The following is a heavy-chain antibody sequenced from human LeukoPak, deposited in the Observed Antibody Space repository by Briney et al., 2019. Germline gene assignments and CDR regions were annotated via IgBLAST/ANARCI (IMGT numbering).Heavy chain of an antibody. J-gene: IGHJ4*02. Sequence: GGSLRLSCAAPGFTFSNAWMSWVRQAPGKGLEWVGRIKSKTDDGTTDYAAPVKGRFTISRDDSKNTLYLQMNSLKTEDTAVYYCTTNLYGDLDYWGQGTLVTVSS. CDR2: IKSKTDDGTT. CDR3: TTNLYGDLDY. CDR1: GFTFSNAW. D-gene: IGHD4-17*01. V-gene: IGHV3-15*01.